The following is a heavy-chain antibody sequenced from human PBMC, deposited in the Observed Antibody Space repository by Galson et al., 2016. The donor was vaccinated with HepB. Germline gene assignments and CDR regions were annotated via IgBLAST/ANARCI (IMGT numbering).Heavy chain of an antibody. D-gene: IGHD3-10*01. CDR2: IYPGDSDT. CDR1: GYSSTSYW. J-gene: IGHJ3*02. CDR3: ARRSSDAFDI. V-gene: IGHV5-51*01. Sequence: QSGAEVTKPGESPTLSCAGSGYSSTSYWSGWVRQMPGKGLEWMGTIYPGDSDTRYSPSSQGQVTISADKSISAAYLQWNSLKASDTAIYYCARRSSDAFDIWGQGTMVTVSS.